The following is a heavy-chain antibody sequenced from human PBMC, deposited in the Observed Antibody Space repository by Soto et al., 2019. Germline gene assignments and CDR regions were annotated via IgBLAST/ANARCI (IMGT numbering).Heavy chain of an antibody. V-gene: IGHV4-39*02. D-gene: IGHD3-10*01. CDR3: ARRLARGVIGWFDP. Sequence: KPSETLSLTCTVSGGSISSGTYYWGWIRQPPGKGLEWIGSLYYTGRTYYSPSLKSRVTISVDTSKNHFPLNLTSVTAADTAVYYCARRLARGVIGWFDPWGQGTLVTVS. J-gene: IGHJ5*02. CDR2: LYYTGRT. CDR1: GGSISSGTYY.